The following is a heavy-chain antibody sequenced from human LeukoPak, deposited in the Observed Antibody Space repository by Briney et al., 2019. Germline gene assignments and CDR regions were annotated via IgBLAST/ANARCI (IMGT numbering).Heavy chain of an antibody. CDR1: GFTFSSYG. CDR3: AKVDSSGYIDY. Sequence: PGRSLRLSCAASGFTFSSYGMHWVRQAPGKGLEWVAVISYDGSNKYYADSVKGRFTISRDNSKNTLYLQMNSLRAEDTAVYYCAKVDSSGYIDYWGQGTLVTVSS. CDR2: ISYDGSNK. D-gene: IGHD3-22*01. J-gene: IGHJ4*02. V-gene: IGHV3-30*18.